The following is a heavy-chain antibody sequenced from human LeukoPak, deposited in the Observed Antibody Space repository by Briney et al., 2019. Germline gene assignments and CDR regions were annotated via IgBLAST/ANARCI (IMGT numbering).Heavy chain of an antibody. V-gene: IGHV4-34*01. CDR2: INHSGST. Sequence: SETLSLTCAVYGGSFSGYYWSWIRQPPGKGLEWIGEINHSGSTNYNPSLKSRVTISVDTSKNQFSLKLSSVTAADTAVYYCARAGYYYGSGSSFYWGQGTLVTVSS. CDR1: GGSFSGYY. D-gene: IGHD3-10*01. J-gene: IGHJ4*02. CDR3: ARAGYYYGSGSSFY.